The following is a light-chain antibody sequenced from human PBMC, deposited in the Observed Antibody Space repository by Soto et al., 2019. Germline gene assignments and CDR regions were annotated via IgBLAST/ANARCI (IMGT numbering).Light chain of an antibody. J-gene: IGKJ5*01. CDR3: QQSYKMPS. CDR1: RNVSIY. Sequence: EIPLTQSPSSLAASVGDRLTLTRRASRNVSIYLNWYQHKPGKGPTLLIHATSNLQIGVPSHFSGSGSGTEFTLTISSLEPEDFGTYYCQQSYKMPSFGQGKRLVIK. V-gene: IGKV1-39*01. CDR2: ATS.